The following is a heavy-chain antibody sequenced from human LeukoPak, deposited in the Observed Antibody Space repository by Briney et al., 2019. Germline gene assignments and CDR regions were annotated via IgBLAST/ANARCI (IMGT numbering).Heavy chain of an antibody. D-gene: IGHD3-10*01. Sequence: EASVKVSCKASGYIFTSYGINWVRQAPGQGLEWMGWISTYSGNTKYAQKFQGRVIMTTDTSTSTVYMQLRSLTSDDTAVYYCARDRALGELFDLFGYWGQGTLVTVSS. CDR1: GYIFTSYG. V-gene: IGHV1-18*01. CDR2: ISTYSGNT. CDR3: ARDRALGELFDLFGY. J-gene: IGHJ4*02.